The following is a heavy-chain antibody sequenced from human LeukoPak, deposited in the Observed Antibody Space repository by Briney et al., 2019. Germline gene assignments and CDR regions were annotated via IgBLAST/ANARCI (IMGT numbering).Heavy chain of an antibody. CDR1: GGTFSSYA. Sequence: GSSVKVSCKASGGTFSSYAISWVRQAPGQGLEWMGGIIPIFGTANYAQKFQGRVTITADESTSTAYMELSSPRSEDTAVYYCARRARSGDYHIFDYWGQGTLVTVSS. V-gene: IGHV1-69*01. CDR2: IIPIFGTA. CDR3: ARRARSGDYHIFDY. D-gene: IGHD4-17*01. J-gene: IGHJ4*02.